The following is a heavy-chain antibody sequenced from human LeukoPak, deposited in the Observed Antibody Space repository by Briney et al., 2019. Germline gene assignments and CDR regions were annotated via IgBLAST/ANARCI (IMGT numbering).Heavy chain of an antibody. CDR1: GGSISSNSYF. V-gene: IGHV4-31*03. CDR2: IFYSATT. J-gene: IGHJ4*02. CDR3: ARDPTIASVGYYFGY. D-gene: IGHD6-13*01. Sequence: TLSLTCTVSGGSISSNSYFWSWIRQQPEKGLEWIGSIFYSATTYYNPSLKSRVTISMDTSKNQFSLSLSSVTAADTAVYYCARDPTIASVGYYFGYWGLGTLVTVSS.